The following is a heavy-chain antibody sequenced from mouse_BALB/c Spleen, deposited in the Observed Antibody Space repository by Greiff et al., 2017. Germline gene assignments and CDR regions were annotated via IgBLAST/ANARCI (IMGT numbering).Heavy chain of an antibody. CDR2: ICTLAYST. Sequence: EVQVVESGGGLVQPGGSRKLSCAASGFSFSDYGMAWVRQSPGQGPEWVAFICTLAYSTYYADTVTGRFTISNENAKNTLYLEMSRLRSEDTAMYYCTRDRGSPWFAYWGQGTLVTVSA. J-gene: IGHJ3*01. CDR1: GFSFSDYG. V-gene: IGHV5-15*02. CDR3: TRDRGSPWFAY.